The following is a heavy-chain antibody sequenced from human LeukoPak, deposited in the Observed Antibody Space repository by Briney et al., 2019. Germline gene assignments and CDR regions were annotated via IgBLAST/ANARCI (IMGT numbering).Heavy chain of an antibody. D-gene: IGHD6-6*01. CDR1: GFNLTNYA. J-gene: IGHJ3*02. CDR3: VRRDIYTTSSWGAFDI. V-gene: IGHV3-30*04. CDR2: ISYSRDNT. Sequence: PGGSLRLSCTASGFNLTNYAMHWVRQAPGKGLEWVTLISYSRDNTYYADSVKGRFTISRDNSINMVYLQMDSLRTDDTALYYCVRRDIYTTSSWGAFDIWGQGTLVTVSS.